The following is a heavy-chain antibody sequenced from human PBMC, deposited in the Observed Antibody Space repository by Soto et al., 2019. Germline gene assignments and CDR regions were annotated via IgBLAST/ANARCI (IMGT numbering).Heavy chain of an antibody. J-gene: IGHJ4*02. Sequence: SETLSLTCTVSGGSISSYYWSWIRQTPGMGLEWIGYIYYTGSTNYNPSLKSRVSFSVDTSKNQFSLKLRSVTAADTAVYYCARYYCSSTTCYYFDYWGQGTLVTAPQ. CDR3: ARYYCSSTTCYYFDY. D-gene: IGHD2-2*01. CDR1: GGSISSYY. V-gene: IGHV4-59*01. CDR2: IYYTGST.